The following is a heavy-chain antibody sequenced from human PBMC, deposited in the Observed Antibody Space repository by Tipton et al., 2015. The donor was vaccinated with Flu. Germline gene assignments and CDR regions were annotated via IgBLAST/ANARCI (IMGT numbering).Heavy chain of an antibody. CDR1: GFTVSSNY. Sequence: GSLRLSCAASGFTVSSNYMTWVRQAPGKGLEWVSTIYRGGNTFYADSVEGRFTISRDNSKNTMYLQMNSLRIEDSAVYYCARDASNTGWYRFFQLWGQGTLVTVSS. V-gene: IGHV3-53*05. CDR2: IYRGGNT. J-gene: IGHJ1*01. D-gene: IGHD6-19*01. CDR3: ARDASNTGWYRFFQL.